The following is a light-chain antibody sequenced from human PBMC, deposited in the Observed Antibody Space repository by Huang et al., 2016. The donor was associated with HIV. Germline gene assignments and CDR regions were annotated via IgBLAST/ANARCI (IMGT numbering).Light chain of an antibody. CDR2: GAS. Sequence: EIVLTQSPGTLSLSTGERATLSCRASQSVSSSYLAWYQQKPGQAPRLLIYGASSRATGIPDRFSGSGSGTDFTLTISRLEPEDFAVYYCQQYGSSRIFTFGPGTKVDIK. J-gene: IGKJ3*01. V-gene: IGKV3-20*01. CDR3: QQYGSSRIFT. CDR1: QSVSSSY.